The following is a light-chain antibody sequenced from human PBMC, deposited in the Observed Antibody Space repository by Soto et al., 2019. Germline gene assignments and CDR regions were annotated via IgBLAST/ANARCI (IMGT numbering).Light chain of an antibody. V-gene: IGKV2-30*02. J-gene: IGKJ5*01. CDR1: QSLVHSDGIAY. CDR3: MQGTHWPIN. CDR2: KVS. Sequence: DVVITQSPLSLPVTLGHPASISCRSNQSLVHSDGIAYFSWFQQRPGRSPRRLIYKVSNRDSGVPARFSGSGSGTDFALKISRVEAEDVGVYYCMQGTHWPINCSQGTRREI.